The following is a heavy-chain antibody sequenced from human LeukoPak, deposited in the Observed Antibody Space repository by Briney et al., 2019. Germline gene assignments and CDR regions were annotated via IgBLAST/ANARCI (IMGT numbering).Heavy chain of an antibody. Sequence: PGRSLGLSCAASGFTFSSYAMHWVRQAPGKGLEWVAVISYDGSNKYYADSVKGRFTISRDNSKNTLYLQMNSLRAEDTAVYYCARSGGYSSGWHFDYWGQGTLVTVSS. CDR1: GFTFSSYA. D-gene: IGHD6-19*01. CDR2: ISYDGSNK. CDR3: ARSGGYSSGWHFDY. J-gene: IGHJ4*02. V-gene: IGHV3-30-3*01.